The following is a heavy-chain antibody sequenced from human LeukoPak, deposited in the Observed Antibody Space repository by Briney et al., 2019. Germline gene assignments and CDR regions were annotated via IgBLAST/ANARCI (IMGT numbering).Heavy chain of an antibody. CDR1: GYTFTSYA. J-gene: IGHJ3*02. Sequence: ASVKVSCKASGYTFTSYAMHWVRQAPGQRLEWMGWINAGNGNTKYSQKFQGRVTITADESTSTAYMELSSLRSEDTAVYYCATATYCGGDCYSVVVAFDIWGQGTMVTVSS. D-gene: IGHD2-21*02. CDR3: ATATYCGGDCYSVVVAFDI. CDR2: INAGNGNT. V-gene: IGHV1-3*01.